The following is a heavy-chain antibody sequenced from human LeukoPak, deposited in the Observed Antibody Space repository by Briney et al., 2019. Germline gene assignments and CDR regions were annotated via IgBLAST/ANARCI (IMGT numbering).Heavy chain of an antibody. CDR1: GFTFSNYN. Sequence: PGGSLRLSCAASGFTFSNYNMNWVRQAPGKGLEWVGRIRSKTDGGTTDYAGTMKGRFTISRDESKNTLYLQINSLKTEDTAVYYCTIDYTGYWGQGTLVTVSS. V-gene: IGHV3-15*01. D-gene: IGHD2-2*02. CDR2: IRSKTDGGTT. J-gene: IGHJ4*02. CDR3: TIDYTGY.